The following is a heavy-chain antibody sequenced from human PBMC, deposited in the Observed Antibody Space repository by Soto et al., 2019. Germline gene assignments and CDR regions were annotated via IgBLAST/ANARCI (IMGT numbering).Heavy chain of an antibody. D-gene: IGHD2-2*01. J-gene: IGHJ5*02. CDR3: ARSPGYCSSTSGYPNWFDP. Sequence: QVQLQESGPGLVKPSGTLSLTCAVSSGSISSSNWWSWVRQPPGKGLEWIGEIYHSGSTNYNPSLKSRVTISVDKSKNQFSLKLRSVTAADTAVYYCARSPGYCSSTSGYPNWFDPWGQGTLVTVSS. CDR2: IYHSGST. V-gene: IGHV4-4*02. CDR1: SGSISSSNW.